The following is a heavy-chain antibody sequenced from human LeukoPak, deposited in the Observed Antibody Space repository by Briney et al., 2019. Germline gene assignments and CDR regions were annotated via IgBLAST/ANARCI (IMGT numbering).Heavy chain of an antibody. CDR2: ISAYNGNT. CDR3: ARAREYFQH. Sequence: ASVKVSCKASGYTFTSYGISWVRHSPRQGLEWMVWISAYNGNTNYAQKLQGRVTMTTDTSTSTAYMELRSLRSDNTAVYYCARAREYFQHWGQGTLVTVSS. CDR1: GYTFTSYG. V-gene: IGHV1-18*01. J-gene: IGHJ1*01.